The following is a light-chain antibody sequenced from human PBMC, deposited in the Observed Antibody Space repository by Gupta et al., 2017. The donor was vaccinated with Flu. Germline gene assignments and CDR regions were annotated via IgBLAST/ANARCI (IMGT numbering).Light chain of an antibody. CDR3: QQSYSIPYT. CDR1: QIISSY. V-gene: IGKV1-39*01. CDR2: AAS. Sequence: DIQMTQSPSSLSASVGDRVTITCRASQIISSYLNWYQQKPGKAPKLLIYAASSLQSGVPSRFSGSGSGTDFTLTISSLQPEDFATYYCQQSYSIPYTFGQGTKLEIK. J-gene: IGKJ2*01.